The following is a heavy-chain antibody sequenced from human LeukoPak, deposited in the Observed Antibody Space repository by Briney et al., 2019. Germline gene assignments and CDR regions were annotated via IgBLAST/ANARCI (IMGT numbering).Heavy chain of an antibody. Sequence: GGSLRLSCVGSGFTFSSYWMLWARQAPGKGLVWVSRINTDGSTTSYADSVKGRFTFSRDNAKNTLYLQMNSLRAEDTAVYYCTRYLSGGFDSWGQGTLVTVSS. CDR2: INTDGSTT. CDR1: GFTFSSYW. CDR3: TRYLSGGFDS. V-gene: IGHV3-74*01. J-gene: IGHJ4*02. D-gene: IGHD2-15*01.